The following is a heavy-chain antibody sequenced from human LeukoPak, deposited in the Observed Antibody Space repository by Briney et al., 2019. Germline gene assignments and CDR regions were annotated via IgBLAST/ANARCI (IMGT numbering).Heavy chain of an antibody. J-gene: IGHJ4*02. CDR2: ISSSGSTI. Sequence: PGGSLRLSCAAPGFTFSSYEMNWVRQAPGKGLEWVSYISSSGSTIYYADSVKGRFTISRDNAKNSLYLQMNSLRAEDTAVYFCARVGALSSSWLLYWGQGTLVTVSS. V-gene: IGHV3-48*03. D-gene: IGHD6-13*01. CDR3: ARVGALSSSWLLY. CDR1: GFTFSSYE.